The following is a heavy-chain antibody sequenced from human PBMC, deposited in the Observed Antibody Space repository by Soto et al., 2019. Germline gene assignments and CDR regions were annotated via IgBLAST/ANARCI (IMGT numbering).Heavy chain of an antibody. J-gene: IGHJ4*02. CDR2: IYYSGTT. D-gene: IGHD3-22*01. CDR3: ARHRYYYDTSGYLFDY. Sequence: SETLSLTCTVSGGSISSSNYYWGWIRQPPGKRLEWIASIYYSGTTSYHPSLKSRVTISVDTSKQQFSLELSSVTAADTAVYYCARHRYYYDTSGYLFDYWAQGTLVTVSS. V-gene: IGHV4-39*01. CDR1: GGSISSSNYY.